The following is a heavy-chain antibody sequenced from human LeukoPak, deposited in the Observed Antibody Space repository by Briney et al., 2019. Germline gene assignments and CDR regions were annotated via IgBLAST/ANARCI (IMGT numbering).Heavy chain of an antibody. V-gene: IGHV3-23*01. J-gene: IGHJ4*02. Sequence: GGSLRLSCAASGFTFSSYAMSWVRQAPGKGLEWVSVISGSGGSTYYADSVKGRFTISRDNSKNTLSLQMNSLRAEDTAVYYCAKVATAGSITDLSDFWGQGTLVTVSS. CDR2: ISGSGGST. CDR3: AKVATAGSITDLSDF. D-gene: IGHD6-13*01. CDR1: GFTFSSYA.